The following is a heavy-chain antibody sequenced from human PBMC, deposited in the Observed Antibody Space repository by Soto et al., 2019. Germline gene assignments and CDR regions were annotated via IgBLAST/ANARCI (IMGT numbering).Heavy chain of an antibody. J-gene: IGHJ4*02. V-gene: IGHV3-23*01. CDR1: GFTFSSYA. Sequence: GGSLRLSCAASGFTFSSYAMSWVRKATGKGLEWVSSISGSGGSTYYADSGKGRFTISRDNSKNPRYLQMNSLRAEATAVYYCAKDLTKVTTWWGQGSMVTVSS. CDR2: ISGSGGST. D-gene: IGHD4-4*01. CDR3: AKDLTKVTTW.